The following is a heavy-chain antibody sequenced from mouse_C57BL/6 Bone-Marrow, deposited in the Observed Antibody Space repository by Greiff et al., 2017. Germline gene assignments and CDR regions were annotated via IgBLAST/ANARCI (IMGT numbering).Heavy chain of an antibody. Sequence: EVQLQESGPGLVKPSQSLSLTCSVTGYSIPSGYYWNWIRQFPGNKLEWMGYISYDGSNNYNPSLKNRISITRDTSKNQFFLKLNSVTTEDTATYYCAREITTPHYFDYWGQGTTLTVSS. CDR2: ISYDGSN. J-gene: IGHJ2*01. V-gene: IGHV3-6*01. CDR3: AREITTPHYFDY. CDR1: GYSIPSGYY. D-gene: IGHD1-1*01.